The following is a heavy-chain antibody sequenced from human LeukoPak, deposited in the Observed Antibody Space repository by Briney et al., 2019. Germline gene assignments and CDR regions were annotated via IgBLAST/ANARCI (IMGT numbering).Heavy chain of an antibody. CDR2: INHRGHP. CDR1: GWSFTGYH. Sequence: SETLSLTCAVYGWSFTGYHWNWIRQSPQRGLEWIGEINHRGHPHSNPSLESRLTISVDTSKNQFSLTLRSVTAADTAVYYCARDPTTVVTLPYYFDFWGQGTPVTVSS. J-gene: IGHJ4*02. CDR3: ARDPTTVVTLPYYFDF. V-gene: IGHV4-34*01. D-gene: IGHD4-23*01.